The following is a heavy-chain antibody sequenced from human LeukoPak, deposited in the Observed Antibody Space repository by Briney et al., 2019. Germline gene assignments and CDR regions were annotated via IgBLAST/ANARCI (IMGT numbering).Heavy chain of an antibody. J-gene: IGHJ5*02. V-gene: IGHV1-69*06. CDR2: IIPIFGTA. D-gene: IGHD3-10*01. CDR3: ARAELLWFGELKYNWFDP. CDR1: GGTFISYA. Sequence: GASVKVSCKASGGTFISYAISWVRQAPGQGLEWMGGIIPIFGTANYAQKFQGRVTITADKSTSTAYMELSSLRSEDTAVYYCARAELLWFGELKYNWFDPWGQGTLVIVSS.